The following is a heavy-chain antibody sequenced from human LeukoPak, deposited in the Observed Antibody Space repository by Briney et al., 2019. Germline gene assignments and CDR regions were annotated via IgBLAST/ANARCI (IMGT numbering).Heavy chain of an antibody. CDR2: IKPDGSEI. D-gene: IGHD3-22*01. V-gene: IGHV3-7*05. J-gene: IGHJ4*02. CDR1: GFTFSDHC. Sequence: GGTLRLSCAASGFTFSDHCMDWARQAPGKGLEWVANIKPDGSEIYYVDAVKGRFTISRDNAKNSLYLQMNSLKTEDTAVYYCTRVITMIVVVITHVDYWGQGTLVTVSS. CDR3: TRVITMIVVVITHVDY.